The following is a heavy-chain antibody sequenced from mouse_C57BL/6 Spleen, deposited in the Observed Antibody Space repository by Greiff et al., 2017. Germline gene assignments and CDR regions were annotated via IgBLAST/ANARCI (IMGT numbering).Heavy chain of an antibody. CDR3: ARYYYSNPYDY. CDR1: GYSITSGYY. D-gene: IGHD2-5*01. J-gene: IGHJ2*01. V-gene: IGHV3-6*01. CDR2: ISYDGSN. Sequence: EVQLQESGPGLVKPSQSLSLTCSVTGYSITSGYYWNWIRQFPGNKLEWMGYISYDGSNNYNPSLKNRISITRDTSKNQFFLKLNSVTTEDTATYYCARYYYSNPYDYWGQCATLTFSS.